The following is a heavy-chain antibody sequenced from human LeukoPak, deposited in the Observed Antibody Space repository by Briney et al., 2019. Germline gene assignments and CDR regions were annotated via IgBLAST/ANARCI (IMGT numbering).Heavy chain of an antibody. V-gene: IGHV4-34*01. Sequence: PSETLSLTCAVYGGSFSGYYWSWIRQPPGKGLEWIGEINHSGSTNYNPSLKSRVTISVDTSKNQFSLKLSSVTAADTAVYYCARANVLLWFGELSGFDYWGQGTLVTVSS. CDR3: ARANVLLWFGELSGFDY. D-gene: IGHD3-10*01. CDR2: INHSGST. J-gene: IGHJ4*02. CDR1: GGSFSGYY.